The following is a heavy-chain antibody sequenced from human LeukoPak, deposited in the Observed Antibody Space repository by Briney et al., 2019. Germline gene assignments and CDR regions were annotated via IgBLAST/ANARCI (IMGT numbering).Heavy chain of an antibody. CDR3: ARESYSSSTSGLHY. V-gene: IGHV4-4*07. Sequence: SETLSLTCTVSGGSISNYYWSWIRQAAGKGLEWIGRIHSSGNTNYNPSLKSRVTMSIDRSKNQFSLKLSSATAADTAVYYCARESYSSSTSGLHYWGQGTLVTVSS. CDR1: GGSISNYY. J-gene: IGHJ4*02. D-gene: IGHD6-6*01. CDR2: IHSSGNT.